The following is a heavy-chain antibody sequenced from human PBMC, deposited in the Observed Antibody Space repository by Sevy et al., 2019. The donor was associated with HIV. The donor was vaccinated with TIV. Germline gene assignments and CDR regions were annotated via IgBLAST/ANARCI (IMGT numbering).Heavy chain of an antibody. V-gene: IGHV4-59*01. J-gene: IGHJ5*02. CDR3: TRAPPVRSGDDSLNWFDP. CDR2: IYYTGST. D-gene: IGHD5-12*01. Sequence: SETLSLTCTVSGGSISAYYWSWIRQPPGKALEYVGYIYYTGSTNYNPSPKNRVTMSVDTSKNQFSLKLSSVTAADTAVYYCTRAPPVRSGDDSLNWFDPWGPGTLVTVSS. CDR1: GGSISAYY.